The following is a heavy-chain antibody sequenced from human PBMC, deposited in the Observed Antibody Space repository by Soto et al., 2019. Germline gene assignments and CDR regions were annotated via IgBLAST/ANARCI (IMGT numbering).Heavy chain of an antibody. CDR3: ARQDITIFGVAPYDAMDI. D-gene: IGHD3-3*01. CDR1: GSSFTTYW. J-gene: IGHJ3*02. V-gene: IGHV5-51*01. CDR2: IHPGDSDT. Sequence: GEALMISCTGSGSSFTTYWIRSVCQMPGPGLEWMGIIHPGDSDTSYSPSFPGQATISADKSSSTAYLQWSTLKASDTAMYSSARQDITIFGVAPYDAMDIWGQGTTVTLSS.